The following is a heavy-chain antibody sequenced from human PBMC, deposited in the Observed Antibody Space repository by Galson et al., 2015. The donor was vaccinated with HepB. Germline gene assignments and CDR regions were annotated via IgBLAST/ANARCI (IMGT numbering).Heavy chain of an antibody. Sequence: SLRLSCAASGFTFTGSGMNWVRQAPGKGLEWVSYISSSRIKIFYADSVKGRFTISRDNAKNSLSLQMTSLSDEDTAVYYCARADAGFSLLNSWGQGTLVTVSA. J-gene: IGHJ4*02. V-gene: IGHV3-48*02. CDR3: ARADAGFSLLNS. CDR1: GFTFTGSG. CDR2: ISSSRIKI. D-gene: IGHD2-21*01.